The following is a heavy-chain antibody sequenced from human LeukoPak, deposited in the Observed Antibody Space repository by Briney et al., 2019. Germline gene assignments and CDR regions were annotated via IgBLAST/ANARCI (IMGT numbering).Heavy chain of an antibody. J-gene: IGHJ4*02. D-gene: IGHD5-18*01. CDR3: ARHRKGIYTAMPDY. Sequence: SETLSLTCTVTGSSISSSSYYWGWIRQPPGKGLEWIGSIYYSGSTYYNPSLKSRVTISVDTSKNQFSLKLSSVTAADTAVYYCARHRKGIYTAMPDYWGQGTLVTVSS. CDR2: IYYSGST. CDR1: GSSISSSSYY. V-gene: IGHV4-39*01.